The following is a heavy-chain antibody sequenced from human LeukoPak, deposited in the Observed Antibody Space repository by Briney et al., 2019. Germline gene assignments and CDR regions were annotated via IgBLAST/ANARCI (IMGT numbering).Heavy chain of an antibody. D-gene: IGHD3-22*01. CDR2: IIPIFGTA. V-gene: IGHV1-69*13. Sequence: SVKVSCKASGYTFTSYGISWVRQAPGQGLEWMGGIIPIFGTANYAQKFQGRVTITADESTSTAYMELSSLRSEDTAVYYCATLTPYYYDSSGYTHYYYYMDVWGKGTTVTVSS. J-gene: IGHJ6*03. CDR3: ATLTPYYYDSSGYTHYYYYMDV. CDR1: GYTFTSYG.